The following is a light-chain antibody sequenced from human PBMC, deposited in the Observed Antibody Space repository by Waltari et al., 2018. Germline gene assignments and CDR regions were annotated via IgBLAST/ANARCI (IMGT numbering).Light chain of an antibody. CDR3: HSRDTISTRV. CDR2: GQD. CDR1: SLRRYY. J-gene: IGLJ3*02. Sequence: SSEQTQDPAVSVALGQTVRITCQGDSLRRYYASWYQQRPGQAPRLVLYGQDNRPSGIPDRFAGSTAGDTASLTITGAQAEDEADYYCHSRDTISTRVFGGGTRLTV. V-gene: IGLV3-19*01.